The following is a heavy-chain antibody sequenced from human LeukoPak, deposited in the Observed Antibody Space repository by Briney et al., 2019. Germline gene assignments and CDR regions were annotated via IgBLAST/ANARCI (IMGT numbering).Heavy chain of an antibody. CDR2: INPSGGST. CDR1: GYTFTSYY. J-gene: IGHJ5*02. D-gene: IGHD6-13*01. Sequence: ASVKVSCKASGYTFTSYYMHWVRQAPGQGLEWMGIINPSGGSTSYAQKFQGRVTMTRDTSTSTVYMELSSLRSEDTAVYYCARDQGDTCEYSSSWSYNWFDPWGQGTLVTVSS. CDR3: ARDQGDTCEYSSSWSYNWFDP. V-gene: IGHV1-46*01.